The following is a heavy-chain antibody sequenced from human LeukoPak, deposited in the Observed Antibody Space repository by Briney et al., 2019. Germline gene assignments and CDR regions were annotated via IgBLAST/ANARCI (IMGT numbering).Heavy chain of an antibody. Sequence: GGSLRLSCAASGFTFSSYWMNWVRQAPGKGLEWVANIKQDGSEKYYVDSVKGRFTISRDNAKNSLYLQMNSLRVEDTAVYYCARDPGWNDGNNCFDPWGQGTLVTVSS. V-gene: IGHV3-7*01. CDR3: ARDPGWNDGNNCFDP. CDR2: IKQDGSEK. D-gene: IGHD1-1*01. J-gene: IGHJ5*02. CDR1: GFTFSSYW.